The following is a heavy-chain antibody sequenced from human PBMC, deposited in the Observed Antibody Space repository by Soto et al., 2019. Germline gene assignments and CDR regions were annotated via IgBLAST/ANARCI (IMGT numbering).Heavy chain of an antibody. D-gene: IGHD2-8*01. CDR1: GFTFSSYA. J-gene: IGHJ4*02. CDR3: VKAVYLLDFDY. CDR2: ISGTGTTT. Sequence: PGGSLRLSCAASGFTFSSYAMTWVRQAPGKGLEWVSTISGTGTTTYYADSVKGRFTISRDNSKNTLYLQMNSLRTEDTAVYYCVKAVYLLDFDYWGQGTLVTVSP. V-gene: IGHV3-23*01.